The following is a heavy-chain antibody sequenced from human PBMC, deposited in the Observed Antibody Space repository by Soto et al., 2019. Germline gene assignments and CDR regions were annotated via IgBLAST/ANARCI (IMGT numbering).Heavy chain of an antibody. V-gene: IGHV1-8*01. D-gene: IGHD2-21*01. CDR3: VRRVASGHRSWFDP. J-gene: IGHJ5*02. CDR2: MNPNTGNT. CDR1: EDTFTHYD. Sequence: QVELVQSGAEVKKPGASVKVSCQASEDTFTHYDINWVRQATGQGLEWMGLMNPNTGNTDYAHKFLGRVTMTRDTSTRTVYMELSSLRSDDTAVYYCVRRVASGHRSWFDPWGQGTLVTVSS.